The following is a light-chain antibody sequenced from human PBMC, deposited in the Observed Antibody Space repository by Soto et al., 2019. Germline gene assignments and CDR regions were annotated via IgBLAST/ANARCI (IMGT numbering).Light chain of an antibody. CDR3: QSYDSSLGGSV. J-gene: IGLJ1*01. CDR1: GSGIGPAFH. Sequence: QSVLTQPPSVSGAPGQRVTISCTGSGSGIGPAFHVHWYQQLPGTAPQLLIYANSNRPSGVPDRFSGSKSGTSASLAIAGLQAEDEADYYCQSYDSSLGGSVFGTRTKVTVL. V-gene: IGLV1-40*01. CDR2: ANS.